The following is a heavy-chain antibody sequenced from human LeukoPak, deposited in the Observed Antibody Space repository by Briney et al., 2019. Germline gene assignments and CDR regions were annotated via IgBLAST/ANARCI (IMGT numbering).Heavy chain of an antibody. CDR1: GFTFNTYA. J-gene: IGHJ4*02. CDR2: VNRGGAT. D-gene: IGHD2-21*02. Sequence: GGSRRLSCVGSGFTFNTYALTWVRQAPGKGLEWLSLVNRGGATYYADSVRGRFTISRDNSKNTLYLQMSSLRAEDTAVYFCATDGGDVSLNYWGQGSLATVSS. CDR3: ATDGGDVSLNY. V-gene: IGHV3-23*01.